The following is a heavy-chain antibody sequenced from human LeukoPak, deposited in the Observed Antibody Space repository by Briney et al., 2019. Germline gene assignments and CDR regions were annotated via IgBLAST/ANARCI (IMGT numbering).Heavy chain of an antibody. J-gene: IGHJ4*02. CDR2: IYYSGST. CDR1: GGSISSYY. Sequence: SETLSLTCTVPGGSISSYYWSWIRQPPGKGLEWIGYIYYSGSTNYNPSLKSRVTISVDTSKNQFSLKLSSVTAADTAEYYCARVKTKRSYFDYWGQGTLVTVSS. CDR3: ARVKTKRSYFDY. V-gene: IGHV4-59*01. D-gene: IGHD2-8*01.